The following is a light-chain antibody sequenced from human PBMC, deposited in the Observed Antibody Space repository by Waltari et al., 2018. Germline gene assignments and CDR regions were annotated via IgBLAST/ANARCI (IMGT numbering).Light chain of an antibody. CDR3: QQYNNWPPWT. Sequence: EIVMTQSQATLSVSPGERATLSCRASQSVSSNLAWYQQKPGQAPRLLIYGASTRATGIPARFSGSGSGTEFTFTISSLQSEDFAVYYCQQYNNWPPWTFGQGTKVEIK. V-gene: IGKV3-15*01. CDR2: GAS. CDR1: QSVSSN. J-gene: IGKJ1*01.